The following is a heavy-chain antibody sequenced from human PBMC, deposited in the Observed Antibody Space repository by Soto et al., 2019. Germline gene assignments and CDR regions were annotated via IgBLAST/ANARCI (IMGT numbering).Heavy chain of an antibody. J-gene: IGHJ6*02. CDR2: IYYSGST. Sequence: QVQLQESGPGLVKPSETLSLTCTVSGGSISSYYWSWIRQPPGKGLEWIGYIYYSGSTNYNPSLKSRVTISVDTSKNQFSLKLSSVTAADTAVYYCARDRKSGPSYYYYYGMDVWGQGTTVTVSS. V-gene: IGHV4-59*01. CDR1: GGSISSYY. CDR3: ARDRKSGPSYYYYYGMDV. D-gene: IGHD6-25*01.